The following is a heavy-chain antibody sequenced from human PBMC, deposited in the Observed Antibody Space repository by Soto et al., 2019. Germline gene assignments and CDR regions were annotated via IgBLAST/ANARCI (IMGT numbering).Heavy chain of an antibody. Sequence: GESLKISCKGSGYSFAGYWLTWVRQKPGKGLEWMGRIDSSDSQNYYSPSFRGHVTISATKSITSVDLQKSSLRASDTSVYDCARPVYDSDTDPNSKDYYDSWGQGTLVTVSS. CDR1: GYSFAGYW. CDR2: IDSSDSQN. CDR3: ARPVYDSDTDPNSKDYYDS. V-gene: IGHV5-10-1*01. J-gene: IGHJ4*02. D-gene: IGHD3-22*01.